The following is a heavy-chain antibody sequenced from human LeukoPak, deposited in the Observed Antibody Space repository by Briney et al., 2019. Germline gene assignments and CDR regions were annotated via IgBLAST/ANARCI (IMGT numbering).Heavy chain of an antibody. V-gene: IGHV1-69*02. D-gene: IGHD2/OR15-2a*01. Sequence: GSSVKVSCKASGGTFSSYTISWVRQAPGQGLEWMGRIIPILGIANYAQKFQGRVTITADKSTSTAYIELSSLRSEDTAVYYCATTFRSESAFDIWGQGTMVTVSS. CDR2: IIPILGIA. CDR1: GGTFSSYT. J-gene: IGHJ3*02. CDR3: ATTFRSESAFDI.